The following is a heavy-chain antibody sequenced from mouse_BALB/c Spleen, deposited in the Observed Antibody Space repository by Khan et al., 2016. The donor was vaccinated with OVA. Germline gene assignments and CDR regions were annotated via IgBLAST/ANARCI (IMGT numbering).Heavy chain of an antibody. CDR1: GYTFTNYG. CDR3: ASVGYDGTMAS. J-gene: IGHJ4*01. Sequence: QIQLVQSGPELKKPGETVKISCKASGYTFTNYGMHWVKQAPGKDLNWMGWINTYTGDPTYADDFKGRFAFSLETSASTAYLKINNLKNEDTATYFWASVGYDGTMASWGQGTSVTVSS. V-gene: IGHV9-3-1*01. CDR2: INTYTGDP. D-gene: IGHD2-14*01.